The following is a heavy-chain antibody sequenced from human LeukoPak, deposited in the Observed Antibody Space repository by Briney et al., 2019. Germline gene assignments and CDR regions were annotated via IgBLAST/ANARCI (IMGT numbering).Heavy chain of an antibody. CDR3: AREYGDDNWFDP. V-gene: IGHV4-30-4*01. CDR1: GGSISSGDYY. J-gene: IGHJ5*02. Sequence: SETLSLTCTVSGGSISSGDYYWSWIRQPPGKGQEWIGYIYYSGSTYYNPSLKSRVTISVDTSKNQFSLKLSSVTAADTAVYYCAREYGDDNWFDPWGQGTLVTVSS. D-gene: IGHD2-21*02. CDR2: IYYSGST.